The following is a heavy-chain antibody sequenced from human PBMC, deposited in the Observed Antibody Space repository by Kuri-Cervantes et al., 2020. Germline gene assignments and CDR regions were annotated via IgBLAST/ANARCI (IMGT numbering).Heavy chain of an antibody. CDR2: VSWNGSRT. CDR3: AKVLAPKYCSSTSCSYYYYYGMDV. D-gene: IGHD2-2*01. Sequence: GESLKISCAASGFTFSNSDMNWVRQAPGKGLEWVSGVSWNGSRTHYADSVKGRFIISRDNSRNFLYLQMNSLRAEDTAVYYCAKVLAPKYCSSTSCSYYYYYGMDVWGQGTTVTVSS. J-gene: IGHJ6*02. V-gene: IGHV3-19*01. CDR1: GFTFSNSD.